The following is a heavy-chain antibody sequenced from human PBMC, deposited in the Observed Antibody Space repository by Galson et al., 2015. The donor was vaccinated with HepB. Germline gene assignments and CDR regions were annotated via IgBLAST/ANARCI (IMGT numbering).Heavy chain of an antibody. CDR2: INPNSGGT. D-gene: IGHD1-7*01. Sequence: SVKVSCKASGYTFTSFGITWVRQAPGQGLEWMGWINPNSGGTNYAQKFQGRVTMTRDTSISTAYMELSRLRSDDTAVYYCAREFSITGTTGAFDIWGQGTMVTVSS. J-gene: IGHJ3*02. V-gene: IGHV1-2*02. CDR3: AREFSITGTTGAFDI. CDR1: GYTFTSFG.